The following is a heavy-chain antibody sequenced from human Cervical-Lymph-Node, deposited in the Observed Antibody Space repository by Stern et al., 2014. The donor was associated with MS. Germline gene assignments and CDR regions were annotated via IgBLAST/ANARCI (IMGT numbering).Heavy chain of an antibody. V-gene: IGHV1-2*02. CDR2: ISPKTGSA. CDR1: GYTFTAYF. CDR3: ARDRGSYSDY. J-gene: IGHJ4*02. D-gene: IGHD1-26*01. Sequence: QDQLVQSGAEVERPGAPVKVSCKASGYTFTAYFLHWVRQAPGQGLAWMVWISPKTGSATYAQKFQDRVTMTRDTSINTGYMEVSSLRSDDTAVYYCARDRGSYSDYWGQGTLVAVSS.